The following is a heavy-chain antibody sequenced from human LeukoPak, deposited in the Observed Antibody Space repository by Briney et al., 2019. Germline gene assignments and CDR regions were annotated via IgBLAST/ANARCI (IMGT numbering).Heavy chain of an antibody. J-gene: IGHJ4*02. Sequence: ASVKVSCKASGYTFTGYYMHWVRQAPGQGLEWMGWINPNSGGTNYAQKFQGRVTMTRDTSISTAYMELSRLRSDDTAVYYCARDHHPTPARVGSIAVAGTHNFDYWGQGTLVTVSS. CDR2: INPNSGGT. CDR3: ARDHHPTPARVGSIAVAGTHNFDY. D-gene: IGHD6-19*01. CDR1: GYTFTGYY. V-gene: IGHV1-2*02.